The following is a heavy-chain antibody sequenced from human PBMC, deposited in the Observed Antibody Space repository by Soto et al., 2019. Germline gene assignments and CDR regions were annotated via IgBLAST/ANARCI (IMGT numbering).Heavy chain of an antibody. J-gene: IGHJ5*02. CDR2: ISHDGINK. Sequence: QVRLVESGGGVVQPGRSLRLSCTASGFSFSSYAMYWFRQPPGKGLEWVAVISHDGINKHYADSVKGRVTVSRDNSNHSLDLQMNSLRGEVTALYYCARDMYSSEYFSKWFEAWGQGTLVTVSS. CDR1: GFSFSSYA. D-gene: IGHD6-19*01. CDR3: ARDMYSSEYFSKWFEA. V-gene: IGHV3-30-3*01.